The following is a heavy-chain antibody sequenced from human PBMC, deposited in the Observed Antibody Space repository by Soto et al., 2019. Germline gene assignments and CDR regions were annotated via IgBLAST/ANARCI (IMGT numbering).Heavy chain of an antibody. CDR1: GGSISSGGYY. Sequence: QVQLQESGPGLVKPSQTLSLTCTVSGGSISSGGYYWSWIRQHPGKGLEWIGYIYSSGSTYYNPSLKSRVTISVDTSKNQFSLKLSSVTAADTAVFYCARSQLEEDVFDIWGQGTMVTVSS. V-gene: IGHV4-31*03. CDR3: ARSQLEEDVFDI. D-gene: IGHD1-1*01. CDR2: IYSSGST. J-gene: IGHJ3*02.